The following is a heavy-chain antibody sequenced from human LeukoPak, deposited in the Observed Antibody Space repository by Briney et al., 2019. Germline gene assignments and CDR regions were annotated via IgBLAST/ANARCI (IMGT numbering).Heavy chain of an antibody. V-gene: IGHV1-3*04. D-gene: IGHD4-23*01. CDR1: GYTFTYYA. J-gene: IGHJ4*01. CDR3: ARIHGGNSGWDY. Sequence: ASVKVSCKASGYTFTYYAIHWVRQAPGQRLEWMGWINTGNSNTKYSRKFQDRVTITRDTSANTAYMELSSLRSEDTAVYYCARIHGGNSGWDYWGRGTLVTVSS. CDR2: INTGNSNT.